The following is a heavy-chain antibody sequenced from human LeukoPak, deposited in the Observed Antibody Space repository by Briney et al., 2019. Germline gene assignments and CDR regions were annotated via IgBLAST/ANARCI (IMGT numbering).Heavy chain of an antibody. D-gene: IGHD4-17*01. CDR2: ISACNGNT. CDR1: GYTFASYG. J-gene: IGHJ6*03. Sequence: GASVKVSCKASGYTFASYGISWVRQAPGQGLEWMGWISACNGNTNYAQKLQGRVTMTTDTSTSTAYMELRSLRSDDTAVYYCARVSGDYVYYYYYMDVWGKGTTVTVSS. CDR3: ARVSGDYVYYYYYMDV. V-gene: IGHV1-18*01.